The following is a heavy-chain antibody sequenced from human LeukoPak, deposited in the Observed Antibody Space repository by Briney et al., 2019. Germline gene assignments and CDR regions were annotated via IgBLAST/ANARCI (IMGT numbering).Heavy chain of an antibody. Sequence: GGSLRLSCTAAGLAFSSYWIDRVRQVTGKGLVWVSRINSDGSSTRYADSVKGRFTISRDNAKNTLYLQMNSLRVEDTAVYYCTREALGYWFDPWGQGILVTVSS. D-gene: IGHD1-26*01. V-gene: IGHV3-74*01. CDR3: TREALGYWFDP. CDR2: INSDGSST. J-gene: IGHJ5*02. CDR1: GLAFSSYW.